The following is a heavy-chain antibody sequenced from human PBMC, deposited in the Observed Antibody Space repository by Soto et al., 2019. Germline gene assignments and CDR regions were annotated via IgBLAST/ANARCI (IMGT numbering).Heavy chain of an antibody. CDR2: INPNSGVT. CDR1: GYTFTGYY. Sequence: QVQLVQSGAEVKKPGPSVKVSSKASGYTFTGYYMPWVRQAPGKGFGWWGWINPNSGVTNYAQKFQGWFTITRDTSIGKAYMERSRLRSDDTAVYYCASGTARLRFLERDYYYGMDVWGQGTTVTVSS. D-gene: IGHD3-3*01. J-gene: IGHJ6*02. V-gene: IGHV1-2*04. CDR3: ASGTARLRFLERDYYYGMDV.